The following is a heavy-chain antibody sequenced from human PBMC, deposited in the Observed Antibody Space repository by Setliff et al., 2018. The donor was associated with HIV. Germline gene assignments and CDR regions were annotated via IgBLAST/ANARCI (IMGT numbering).Heavy chain of an antibody. CDR3: ARRVILSYGYYFDY. Sequence: SETLSLTCAVSGGAITNSRHYWVWIRQSPGKGLEWIGTRISDSATTSVNPSLKSRVTISLDTSKKQFSLKVISVTAADTAIYYCARRVILSYGYYFDYWGQGTLVTVSS. J-gene: IGHJ4*02. CDR1: GGAITNSRHY. CDR2: ISDSATT. V-gene: IGHV4-39*07. D-gene: IGHD3-16*02.